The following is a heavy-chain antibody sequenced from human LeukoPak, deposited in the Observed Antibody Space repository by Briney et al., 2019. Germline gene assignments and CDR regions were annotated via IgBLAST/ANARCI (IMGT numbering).Heavy chain of an antibody. D-gene: IGHD5-18*01. CDR2: IYYSGSN. Sequence: SETLSLTCTVSGGSISSYYWSWIRQPPGKGLEWIGYIYYSGSNNYNPSLQSRVTISVDTSKNQFSLKLSSVTAADTAVYYCARGDSYAQRWGQGTLVTVSS. V-gene: IGHV4-59*01. J-gene: IGHJ1*01. CDR3: ARGDSYAQR. CDR1: GGSISSYY.